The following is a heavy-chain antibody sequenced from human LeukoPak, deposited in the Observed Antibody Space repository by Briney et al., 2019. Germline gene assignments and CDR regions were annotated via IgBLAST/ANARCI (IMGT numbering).Heavy chain of an antibody. Sequence: GASVKVSCKASGYTFTSYDINWVRQAPGQGLEWMGWINPNSGGTNYAQKFQGRVTMTRDTSISTAYMELSRLRSDDTAVYYCARDMGDIPRSFRRLDYWGQGTLVTVSS. D-gene: IGHD3-16*01. J-gene: IGHJ4*02. CDR2: INPNSGGT. V-gene: IGHV1-2*02. CDR1: GYTFTSYD. CDR3: ARDMGDIPRSFRRLDY.